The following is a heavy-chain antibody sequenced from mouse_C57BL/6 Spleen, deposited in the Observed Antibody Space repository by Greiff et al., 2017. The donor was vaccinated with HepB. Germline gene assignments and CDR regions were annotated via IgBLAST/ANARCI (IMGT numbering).Heavy chain of an antibody. Sequence: QVQLKQSGAELAKPGASVKLSCKASGYTFTSYWMHWVKQRPGQGLEWIGYINPSSGYTKYNQKFKDKATLTADKSSSTAYMQLSSLTYEDSAVYYCALYSNSYFDVWGTGTTVTVSS. J-gene: IGHJ1*03. CDR3: ALYSNSYFDV. CDR1: GYTFTSYW. V-gene: IGHV1-7*01. CDR2: INPSSGYT. D-gene: IGHD2-5*01.